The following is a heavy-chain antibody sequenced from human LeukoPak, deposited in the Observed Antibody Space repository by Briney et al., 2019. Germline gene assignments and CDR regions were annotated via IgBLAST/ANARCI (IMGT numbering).Heavy chain of an antibody. D-gene: IGHD6-19*01. Sequence: ASVKVSCKASEYTFTSYAMNWVRQAPGQGLEWMGWINTNTGNPTYAQGITGRFVFSLDTSVSTAYLQISSLKAEDTAVYYCAREGQWLPPDYWGQGTLVTVSS. J-gene: IGHJ4*02. CDR2: INTNTGNP. CDR3: AREGQWLPPDY. V-gene: IGHV7-4-1*02. CDR1: EYTFTSYA.